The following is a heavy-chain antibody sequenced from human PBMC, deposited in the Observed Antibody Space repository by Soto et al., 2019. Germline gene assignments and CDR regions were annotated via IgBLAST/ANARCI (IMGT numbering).Heavy chain of an antibody. Sequence: SETLSLTCDVSRYSINNNNWWSWVRQPPGGGLEWIGELHHGGSTNYNPSLESRVTFSVDISKNQFFLKLSSVTAADTAVYYCSRDAPYPQGRWLNLDLWGQGTLVTVSS. CDR1: RYSINNNNW. CDR3: SRDAPYPQGRWLNLDL. D-gene: IGHD3-10*01. CDR2: LHHGGST. V-gene: IGHV4-4*02. J-gene: IGHJ5*02.